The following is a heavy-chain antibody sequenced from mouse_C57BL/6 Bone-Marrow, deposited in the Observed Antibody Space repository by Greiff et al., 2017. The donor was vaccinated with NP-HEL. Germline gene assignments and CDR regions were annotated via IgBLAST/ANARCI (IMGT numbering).Heavy chain of an antibody. V-gene: IGHV1-59*01. J-gene: IGHJ3*01. Sequence: VQLQQPGAELVRPGTSVKLSCKASGYTFTSYWMHWVKQRPGQGLEWIGVIDPSDSYTNYNQKFKGKATLTVDTSSSTAYMQLSSLTSEDSAVDYCARSSYYRNPAWLAYWGQGTLVTVSA. CDR1: GYTFTSYW. D-gene: IGHD2-10*01. CDR3: ARSSYYRNPAWLAY. CDR2: IDPSDSYT.